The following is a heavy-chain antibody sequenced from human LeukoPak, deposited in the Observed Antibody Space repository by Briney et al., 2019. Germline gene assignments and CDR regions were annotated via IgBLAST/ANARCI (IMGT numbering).Heavy chain of an antibody. D-gene: IGHD6-19*01. CDR3: AGWVAVAGAAGDAFDI. J-gene: IGHJ3*02. CDR1: GGSISSYY. V-gene: IGHV4-59*01. CDR2: IYYSGST. Sequence: PSETLSLTCTVSGGSISSYYWSWIRQPPGKGLEWIGYIYYSGSTNYNPSLKSRVTISVDTSKNQFSLKLSSVTAADTAVYYCAGWVAVAGAAGDAFDIWGQGTMVTVSS.